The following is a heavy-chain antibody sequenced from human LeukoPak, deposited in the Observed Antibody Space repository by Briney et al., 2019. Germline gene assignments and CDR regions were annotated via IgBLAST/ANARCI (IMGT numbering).Heavy chain of an antibody. CDR1: GFTFSSYA. CDR3: ARVEDYDILTGFDY. Sequence: GGSLRLSCAASGFTFSSYAMSWVRQAPGKGLEWVSAISGSGVSTYYADSVKGRFTISRDNAKNSLYLQMNSLRAEDTAVYYCARVEDYDILTGFDYWGQGTLVTVSS. CDR2: ISGSGVST. J-gene: IGHJ4*02. V-gene: IGHV3-23*01. D-gene: IGHD3-9*01.